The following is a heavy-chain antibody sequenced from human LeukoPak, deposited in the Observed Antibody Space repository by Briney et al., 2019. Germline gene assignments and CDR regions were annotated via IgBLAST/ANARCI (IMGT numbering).Heavy chain of an antibody. V-gene: IGHV3-11*04. CDR2: ISNGGSSL. CDR3: ARVRVAGFSDFDY. D-gene: IGHD6-19*01. J-gene: IGHJ4*02. Sequence: GGSLRLSCAASGFTFSDYYMSWIRQAPGKGLEWVSYISNGGSSLYYADSVKGRFTISRDKAKNSLFLQVNSLRAEDTALYYCARVRVAGFSDFDYWGQGTLVTVSS. CDR1: GFTFSDYY.